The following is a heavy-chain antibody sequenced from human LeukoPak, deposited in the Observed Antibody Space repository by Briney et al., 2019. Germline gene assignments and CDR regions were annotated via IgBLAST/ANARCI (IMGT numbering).Heavy chain of an antibody. V-gene: IGHV4-4*07. Sequence: SETLSLTCTVSGGSISSYYWSWIRQPAGKGLEWIGRIYTSGSTNYNPSLKSRVTMSVDTSKNQFSLKLSSVTAADTAVYYCARHARYYYDSSGFSLDYWGQGTLVTVSS. D-gene: IGHD3-22*01. CDR2: IYTSGST. CDR1: GGSISSYY. J-gene: IGHJ4*02. CDR3: ARHARYYYDSSGFSLDY.